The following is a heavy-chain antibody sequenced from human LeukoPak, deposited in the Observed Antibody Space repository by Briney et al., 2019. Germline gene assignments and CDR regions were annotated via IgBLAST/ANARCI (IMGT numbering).Heavy chain of an antibody. CDR3: ARGSVWFGELLLYAFDI. Sequence: SETLSLTCTVSGGSISSGDYYWSWIRQPPGKGLEWIGYIYYSGSTYYNPSLKSRVTISVDTSKNQFSLKLSSVTAADTAVYYCARGSVWFGELLLYAFDIWGQGTMVTVSS. CDR1: GGSISSGDYY. V-gene: IGHV4-30-4*01. J-gene: IGHJ3*02. CDR2: IYYSGST. D-gene: IGHD3-10*01.